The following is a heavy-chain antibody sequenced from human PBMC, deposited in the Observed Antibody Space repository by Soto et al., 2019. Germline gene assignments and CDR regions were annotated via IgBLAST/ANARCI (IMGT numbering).Heavy chain of an antibody. J-gene: IGHJ4*02. D-gene: IGHD2-21*01. V-gene: IGHV2-5*01. CDR2: IFWNDDK. CDR1: GFSLSTSGVG. CDR3: ARRGEQASHHFDY. Sequence: QITLKESGPTLVKPTQTLTLTCAFSGFSLSTSGVGVGWIRQPPGKALEWLAVIFWNDDKRYSPSVKSRLTITKDPTRNQVVLTMTTIDPVDTGTYYCARRGEQASHHFDYWGQGSLVTVS.